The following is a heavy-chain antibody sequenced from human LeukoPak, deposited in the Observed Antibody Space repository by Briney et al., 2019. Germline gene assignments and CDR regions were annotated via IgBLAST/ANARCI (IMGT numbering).Heavy chain of an antibody. Sequence: ASVKVSCKASGYTFSGYYIHWVRQAPGQGLEWMGWIKPDSGDTHYVQKFQGRVTMTRDTSISTAYMELSSLRSDDTAVYYCARGYCSGDCFTLFDYWGQGTLVTVSS. CDR2: IKPDSGDT. J-gene: IGHJ4*02. D-gene: IGHD2-21*02. CDR1: GYTFSGYY. CDR3: ARGYCSGDCFTLFDY. V-gene: IGHV1-2*02.